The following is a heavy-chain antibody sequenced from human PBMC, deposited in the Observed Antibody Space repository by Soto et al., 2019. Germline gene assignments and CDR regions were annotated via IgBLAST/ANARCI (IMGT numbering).Heavy chain of an antibody. CDR2: IYHSGST. D-gene: IGHD3-10*01. Sequence: SETLSLTCAVSGGSISSSNWWSWVRKPPGKGLEWIGGIYHSGSTNYNQYLKSRITISVYKSMNQFSLKLISVTAADTAVYYCARAERPGPGWYGAPFDDYWGQGTLVTVSS. V-gene: IGHV4-4*02. CDR3: ARAERPGPGWYGAPFDDY. CDR1: GGSISSSNW. J-gene: IGHJ4*02.